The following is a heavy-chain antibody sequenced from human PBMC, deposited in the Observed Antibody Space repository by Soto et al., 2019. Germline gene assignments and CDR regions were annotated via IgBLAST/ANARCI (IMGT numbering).Heavy chain of an antibody. CDR1: GFTFSSYA. CDR3: ARDLLASLGELSLWFDY. J-gene: IGHJ4*02. V-gene: IGHV3-30-3*01. Sequence: QVQLVESGGGVVQPGRSLRLSCAASGFTFSSYAMHWVRQAPGKGLEWVAVISYDGSNKYYADSVKGRFTISRDNSKNTLYLQMNSLGAEATAVYYCARDLLASLGELSLWFDYWGQGTLVTVSS. CDR2: ISYDGSNK. D-gene: IGHD3-16*02.